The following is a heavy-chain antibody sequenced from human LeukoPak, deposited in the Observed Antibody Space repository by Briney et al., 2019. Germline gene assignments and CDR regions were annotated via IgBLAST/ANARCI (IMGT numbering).Heavy chain of an antibody. CDR3: ARDFYYYGMDV. V-gene: IGHV3-66*01. CDR1: GFTVSSNY. J-gene: IGHJ6*02. Sequence: GGSLRLSCAASGFTVSSNYMSWVRQAPGKELEWVSVIYSGGSTYYADSVKGRFTISRDNSKNTLYLQMNSLRAEDTAVYYCARDFYYYGMDVWGQGTTVTVSS. CDR2: IYSGGST.